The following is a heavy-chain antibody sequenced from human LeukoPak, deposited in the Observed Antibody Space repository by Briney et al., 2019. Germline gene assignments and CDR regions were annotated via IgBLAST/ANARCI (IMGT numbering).Heavy chain of an antibody. Sequence: GGSLRLSCAASGFTFSSYSMNWVRQAPGKGREGVSSISSSSYIYYADSVKGRFTISRDNAKNSLYLQMNSLRAEDTAVYYCAKYYDILTGREDMDVWGQGTTVTVSS. CDR2: ISSSSYI. CDR3: AKYYDILTGREDMDV. J-gene: IGHJ6*02. D-gene: IGHD3-9*01. CDR1: GFTFSSYS. V-gene: IGHV3-21*01.